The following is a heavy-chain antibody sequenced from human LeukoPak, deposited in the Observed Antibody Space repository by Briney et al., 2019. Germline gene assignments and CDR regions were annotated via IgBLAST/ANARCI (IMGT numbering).Heavy chain of an antibody. J-gene: IGHJ4*02. V-gene: IGHV4-61*01. CDR3: ARSLCGGDCYLGY. Sequence: NPSETLSLTCAVSGYSISSGYYWGWIRQPPGKGLEWIGYIYYSGSTNYNPSLKSRVTISVDTSKYQFSLKLSSVTAADTAVYYCARSLCGGDCYLGYWGQGTLVTVSS. CDR2: IYYSGST. D-gene: IGHD2-21*02. CDR1: GYSISSGYY.